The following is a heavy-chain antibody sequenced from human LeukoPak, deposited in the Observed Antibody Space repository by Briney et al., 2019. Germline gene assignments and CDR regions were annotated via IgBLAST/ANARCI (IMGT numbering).Heavy chain of an antibody. CDR2: ISWDGGST. V-gene: IGHV3-43D*03. Sequence: GGTLRLSCVASGFTFDDYAMHWVRQAPGKGLEWVSLISWDGGSTYYADSVKGRFTISRDNSKNTLYLQMNSLRAEDTAVYYCAKEVSGGIFDYWGQGTLVTVSS. CDR3: AKEVSGGIFDY. D-gene: IGHD3-16*01. J-gene: IGHJ4*02. CDR1: GFTFDDYA.